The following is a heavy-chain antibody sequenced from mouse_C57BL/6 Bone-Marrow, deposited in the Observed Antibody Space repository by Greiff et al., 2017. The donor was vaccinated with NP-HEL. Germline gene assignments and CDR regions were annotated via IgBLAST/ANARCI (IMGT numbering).Heavy chain of an antibody. CDR3: ARDSSSGFFAY. D-gene: IGHD3-2*02. J-gene: IGHJ3*01. CDR1: GYTFTSYW. Sequence: QVQLQQPGAELVKPGASVKLSCKASGYTFTSYWMQWVKQRPGQGLEWIGEIDPSDSYTNYNQKFKVKATLTVDTSSSTAYMQLSSLTSEDSAVYYCARDSSSGFFAYWGQGTLVTVSA. CDR2: IDPSDSYT. V-gene: IGHV1-50*01.